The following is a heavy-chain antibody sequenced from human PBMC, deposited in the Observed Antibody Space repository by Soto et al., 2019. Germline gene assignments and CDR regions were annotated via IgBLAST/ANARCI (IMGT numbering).Heavy chain of an antibody. V-gene: IGHV3-74*01. Sequence: EVQLVESGGGLVQPGGSLRPSCAAPGFTSRNSWMHWGRQAPGKGRVWVSRLSDYGRVNYADSVRGRFTISRDDAESELQLQMKNLRAGDKAVYYCARGGVEPFDYWGQGVLVTVSS. J-gene: IGHJ4*02. CDR1: GFTSRNSW. CDR2: LSDYGRV. D-gene: IGHD3-10*01. CDR3: ARGGVEPFDY.